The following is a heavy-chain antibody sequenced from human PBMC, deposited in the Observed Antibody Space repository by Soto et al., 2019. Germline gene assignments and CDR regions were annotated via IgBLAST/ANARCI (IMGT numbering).Heavy chain of an antibody. CDR1: GGSFSTYY. CDR3: ARGGSNDWQVAFDI. Sequence: SETLFLTCVVSGGSFSTYYYNWIRQSPGKGLEWIGEINHSGNNNYSPSPKSRVTMSLDTSKNQFSLKLTSVTAADTAVYYCARGGSNDWQVAFDIWGQGTMVTVSS. CDR2: INHSGNN. J-gene: IGHJ3*02. V-gene: IGHV4-34*01. D-gene: IGHD3-9*01.